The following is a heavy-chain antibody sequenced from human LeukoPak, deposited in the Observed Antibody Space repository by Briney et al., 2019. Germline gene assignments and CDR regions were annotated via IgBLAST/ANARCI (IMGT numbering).Heavy chain of an antibody. CDR3: ARGGGLCYN. V-gene: IGHV3-7*01. Sequence: GGSLRLSRAASGFTFSSYWMSWVRQSPGKGLEWVANIKPDGSDKSYVDSVKGRFTSSRDNAKNSLFLEMDSLRAEDTAVYYCARGGGLCYNWGQGSLVAVSS. CDR1: GFTFSSYW. J-gene: IGHJ4*02. CDR2: IKPDGSDK. D-gene: IGHD2-8*02.